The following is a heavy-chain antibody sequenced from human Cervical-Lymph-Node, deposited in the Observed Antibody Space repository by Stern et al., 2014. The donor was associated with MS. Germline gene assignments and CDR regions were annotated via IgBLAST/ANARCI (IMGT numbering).Heavy chain of an antibody. Sequence: QLQLQESGPGLVKPSETLSLTCTVSAGSVSNGSFYWSWIRQPPGRELEWIAYIRSDGTTNYNPSLRSRVTISVDTSKNQLSLRLTSVTAADTAVYYCARDIELWGQGTLVTVSS. CDR1: AGSVSNGSFY. D-gene: IGHD2-15*01. V-gene: IGHV4-61*01. J-gene: IGHJ4*02. CDR2: IRSDGTT. CDR3: ARDIEL.